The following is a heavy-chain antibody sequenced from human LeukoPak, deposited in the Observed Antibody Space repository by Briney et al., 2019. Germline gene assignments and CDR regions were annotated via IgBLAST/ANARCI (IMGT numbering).Heavy chain of an antibody. CDR3: PRTLFCRSTSCYKGDFDY. CDR2: ISSSSSYI. V-gene: IGHV3-21*01. D-gene: IGHD2-2*02. J-gene: IGHJ4*02. CDR1: GFTFSSYS. Sequence: GGSLRLSCAASGFTFSSYSMNWVRQAPGKGLEWVSSISSSSSYIYYADSVKGRFTISRDNAKKPLYLQMNSLRAEDTAVYYWPRTLFCRSTSCYKGDFDYWGEGTLVTVSS.